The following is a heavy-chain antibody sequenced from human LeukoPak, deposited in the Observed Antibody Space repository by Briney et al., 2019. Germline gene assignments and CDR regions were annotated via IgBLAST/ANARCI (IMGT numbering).Heavy chain of an antibody. D-gene: IGHD3-3*01. CDR3: ARGGGCYDFWSGYYHRGGCCYYYMDV. Sequence: PGGSLRLSCAASGFTFSSYWMSWVRQAPGKGLEWVANIKQDGSEKYYVDSVKGRFTISRDNAKNSLYLQMDSLRAEDTAVYYCARGGGCYDFWSGYYHRGGCCYYYMDVWGKGTTVTVSS. CDR2: IKQDGSEK. CDR1: GFTFSSYW. J-gene: IGHJ6*03. V-gene: IGHV3-7*01.